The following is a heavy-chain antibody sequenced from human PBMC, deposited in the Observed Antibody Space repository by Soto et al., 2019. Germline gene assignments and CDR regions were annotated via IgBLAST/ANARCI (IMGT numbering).Heavy chain of an antibody. D-gene: IGHD1-1*01. J-gene: IGHJ3*02. CDR3: ASRKRTSDAFDI. CDR2: IYIDDSDT. CDR1: GYGFTSYW. Sequence: RGESLKISCKASGYGFTSYWVGWVRQMPGKGLEWMGIIYIDDSDTRYSPSFQGQVTISGDKSIKTAYLHWSSLKASDTAMYYCASRKRTSDAFDIWGQGTMVTVSS. V-gene: IGHV5-51*01.